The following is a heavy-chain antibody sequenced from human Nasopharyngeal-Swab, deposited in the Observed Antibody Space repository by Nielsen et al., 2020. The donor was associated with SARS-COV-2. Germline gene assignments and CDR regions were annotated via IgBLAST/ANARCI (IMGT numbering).Heavy chain of an antibody. Sequence: RQAPGKGLEWIGEINHSGSTNYNPSLKSRVTISVDTSKNQFSLKLSSVTAADTAVYYCARVTGYYYYYMDVRGKGTTVTVSS. D-gene: IGHD3-9*01. CDR2: INHSGST. CDR3: ARVTGYYYYYMDV. J-gene: IGHJ6*03. V-gene: IGHV4-34*01.